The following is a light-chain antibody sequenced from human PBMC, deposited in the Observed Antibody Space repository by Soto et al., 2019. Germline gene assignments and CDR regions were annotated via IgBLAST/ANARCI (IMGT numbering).Light chain of an antibody. CDR1: QSVSGN. J-gene: IGKJ4*01. V-gene: IGKV3-15*01. CDR2: GAS. Sequence: EIVMTQSPATLSVSPGERATLSCRASQSVSGNLAWYQQKPGQAPRLLIYGASTRATGIPARFSGSGSGTEFTLTISSLQSEDFAVYYCQQFQKWPLTFGGGTNVEIK. CDR3: QQFQKWPLT.